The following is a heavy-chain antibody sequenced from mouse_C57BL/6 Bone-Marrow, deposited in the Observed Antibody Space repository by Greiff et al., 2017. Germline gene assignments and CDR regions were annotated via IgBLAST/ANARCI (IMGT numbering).Heavy chain of an antibody. V-gene: IGHV1-85*01. CDR2: IYPRDGST. CDR3: ARSLYYYGSRGFAY. CDR1: GYTFTSYE. Sequence: QVQLQQSGPELVKPGASVKLSCKASGYTFTSYEINWVKQRPGQGLEWIGWIYPRDGSTKYNEKFKGKATLTVDTSSSTAYMELHSLTSEDSAVYFCARSLYYYGSRGFAYWGQGTLVTVSA. D-gene: IGHD1-1*01. J-gene: IGHJ3*01.